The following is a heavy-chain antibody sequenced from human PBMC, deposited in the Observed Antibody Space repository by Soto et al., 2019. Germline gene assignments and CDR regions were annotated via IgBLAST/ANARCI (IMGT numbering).Heavy chain of an antibody. J-gene: IGHJ6*02. D-gene: IGHD2-15*01. CDR3: AREREEVAATSYYYYYGMDV. Sequence: GASVKVSCKASGYTFTGYYMHWVHQAPGQGLEWMGWINPNSGGTNYAQKFQGWVTMTRDTSISTAYMELSRLRSDDTAVYYCAREREEVAATSYYYYYGMDVWGQGTTVTAS. CDR1: GYTFTGYY. V-gene: IGHV1-2*04. CDR2: INPNSGGT.